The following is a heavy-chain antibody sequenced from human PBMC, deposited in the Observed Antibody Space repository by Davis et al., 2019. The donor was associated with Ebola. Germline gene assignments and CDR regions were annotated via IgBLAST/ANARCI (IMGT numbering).Heavy chain of an antibody. D-gene: IGHD3-3*02. CDR1: GGTFSSYA. Sequence: AASVKVSCKASGGTFSSYALSWVRQAPGQGLEWMGGIIPIFGAANYAQKFQGRVTITADESTSTAYMELRSLRSDDTAVYYCARDSSIIAVYYYYGMDVWGQGTTVTVSS. CDR2: IIPIFGAA. J-gene: IGHJ6*02. CDR3: ARDSSIIAVYYYYGMDV. V-gene: IGHV1-69*13.